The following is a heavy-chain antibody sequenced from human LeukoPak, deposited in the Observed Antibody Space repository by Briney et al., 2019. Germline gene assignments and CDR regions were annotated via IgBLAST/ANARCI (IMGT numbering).Heavy chain of an antibody. Sequence: ASVKVSCKASGGTFSSYAISWVRQAPGQGLEWMGGIIPIFGTANYAQKFQGRVTITADESTSTGYMELSSLRSEDTAVYYCASYDSSGYTPDYWGQGTLVTVSS. CDR1: GGTFSSYA. CDR3: ASYDSSGYTPDY. D-gene: IGHD3-22*01. V-gene: IGHV1-69*13. J-gene: IGHJ4*02. CDR2: IIPIFGTA.